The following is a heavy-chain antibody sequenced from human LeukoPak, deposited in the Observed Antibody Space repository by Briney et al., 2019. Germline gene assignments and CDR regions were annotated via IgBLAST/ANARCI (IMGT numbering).Heavy chain of an antibody. CDR2: INPNSGGT. J-gene: IGHJ4*02. V-gene: IGHV1-2*02. D-gene: IGHD6-13*01. Sequence: ASVKVSCKASGYTFTGYYMHWVRQAPGQGLEWMGWINPNSGGTNYAQKFQGRVTMTRDTSISTAYMELSRLRSDDTAVYYCARDLSHGRPIIAAAGTRGIDYWGQGTLVTVSS. CDR1: GYTFTGYY. CDR3: ARDLSHGRPIIAAAGTRGIDY.